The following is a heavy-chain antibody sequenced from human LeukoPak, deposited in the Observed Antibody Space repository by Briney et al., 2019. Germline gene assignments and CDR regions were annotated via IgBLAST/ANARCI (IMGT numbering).Heavy chain of an antibody. CDR1: GFTFSDYW. Sequence: PGGSLRLSCAASGFTFSDYWMTWVRQTPGKGLECVANINQYGGEISYVDSVKGRFTISRDNAKNSLYLQMNSLRAEDTAVYYCARDWAYYYDSSGYYYWGQGTLVTVSS. D-gene: IGHD3-22*01. V-gene: IGHV3-7*03. J-gene: IGHJ4*02. CDR3: ARDWAYYYDSSGYYY. CDR2: INQYGGEI.